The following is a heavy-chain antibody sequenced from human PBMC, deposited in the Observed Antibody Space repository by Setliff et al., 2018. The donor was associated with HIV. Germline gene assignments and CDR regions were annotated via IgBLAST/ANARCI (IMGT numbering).Heavy chain of an antibody. V-gene: IGHV3-7*01. J-gene: IGHJ4*02. CDR1: GFTFADFA. Sequence: GGSLRLSCTTSGFTFADFAVTWVRQAPGKGLEWVANIKQDGSEKYYVDSVKGRFTISRDNAKNSLYLQMNSLRAEDTAVYYCARDPTRALRPVGWGQGTLVTVSS. CDR3: ARDPTRALRPVG. CDR2: IKQDGSEK. D-gene: IGHD6-6*01.